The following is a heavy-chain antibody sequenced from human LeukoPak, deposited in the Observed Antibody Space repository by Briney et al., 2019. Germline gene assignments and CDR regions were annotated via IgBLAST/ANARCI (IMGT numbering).Heavy chain of an antibody. Sequence: GGSLRLSCAASGFTFSSYSMNRVRQAPGKGLEWASAISGSGGSTYYADSVKGRFTISRDNSKNTLYLQMNSLRAEDTAVYYCAKRWDYFDYWGQGTLVTVSS. CDR3: AKRWDYFDY. CDR2: ISGSGGST. D-gene: IGHD6-13*01. CDR1: GFTFSSYS. J-gene: IGHJ4*02. V-gene: IGHV3-23*01.